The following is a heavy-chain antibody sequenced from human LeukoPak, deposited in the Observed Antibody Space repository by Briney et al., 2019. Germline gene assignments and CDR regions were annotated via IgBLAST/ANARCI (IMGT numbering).Heavy chain of an antibody. CDR3: ARFSIVVVPADSNAFDI. CDR2: INPNSGGT. CDR1: GYTFTGYY. V-gene: IGHV1-2*02. D-gene: IGHD2-2*01. Sequence: ASVKVSCKASGYTFTGYYMHWGRQAPGQGLEWMGWINPNSGGTNYAQKSQGRVTMTRDTSISTAYMELSRLRSDDTAVYDFARFSIVVVPADSNAFDIWGQGTMVTVSS. J-gene: IGHJ3*02.